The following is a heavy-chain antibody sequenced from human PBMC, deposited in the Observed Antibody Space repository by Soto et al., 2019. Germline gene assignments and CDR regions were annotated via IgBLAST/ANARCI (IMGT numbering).Heavy chain of an antibody. CDR3: ARVPGRL. Sequence: QLVETGGGLIQPGTSLTLSCAASGFSVSRHYMTWVRQAPGKGLEWVSFVYSGGATFYADSVKGRCILSRDDSQNTMYLQMNNLRAEDTAVYYCARVPGRLWGRGTLVTVAS. CDR1: GFSVSRHY. V-gene: IGHV3-53*02. CDR2: VYSGGAT. J-gene: IGHJ4*02. D-gene: IGHD3-10*01.